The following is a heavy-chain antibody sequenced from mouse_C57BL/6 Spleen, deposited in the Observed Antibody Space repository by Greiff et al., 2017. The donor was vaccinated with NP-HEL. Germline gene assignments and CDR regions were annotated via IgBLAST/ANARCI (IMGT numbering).Heavy chain of an antibody. CDR1: GYSFTDYN. CDR2: INPNYGTT. J-gene: IGHJ2*01. D-gene: IGHD4-1*01. Sequence: VHVKQSGPELMKPGASVKISCKASGYSFTDYNMNWVKQSNGKSLEWIGVINPNYGTTSYNQKFKGKATLTVDQSSSTAYMQLNSLTSEDSAVYYWARNWDVDYWGQGTTLTVSS. V-gene: IGHV1-39*01. CDR3: ARNWDVDY.